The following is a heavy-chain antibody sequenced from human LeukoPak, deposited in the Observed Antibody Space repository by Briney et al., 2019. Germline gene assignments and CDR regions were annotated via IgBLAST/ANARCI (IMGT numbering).Heavy chain of an antibody. CDR3: ARLKRYCSGGSCYYYFDY. Sequence: SETLSLACTVSGGSISSSSYYWGWIRQPPGKGLEWIGSIYYSGSTYYNPSLKSRVTISVDTSKNQFSLKLSSVTAADTAVYYCARLKRYCSGGSCYYYFDYWGQGTLVTVSS. V-gene: IGHV4-39*01. J-gene: IGHJ4*02. CDR2: IYYSGST. D-gene: IGHD2-15*01. CDR1: GGSISSSSYY.